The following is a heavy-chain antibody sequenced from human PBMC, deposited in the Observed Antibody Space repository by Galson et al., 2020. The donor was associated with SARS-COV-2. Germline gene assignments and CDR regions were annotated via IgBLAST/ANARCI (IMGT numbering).Heavy chain of an antibody. V-gene: IGHV4-39*01. Sequence: SETLSLTCTVSGGSVSSSSSFWGWIRQPPGKGLEWLGSLHYSGSTYYTPSLKSRVTMSVDTSKNQSSLKLSSVTAADTALYYCARGKSGWGSRSDWGQGTLVTVSS. CDR3: ARGKSGWGSRSD. CDR2: LHYSGST. J-gene: IGHJ4*02. CDR1: GGSVSSSSSF. D-gene: IGHD6-19*01.